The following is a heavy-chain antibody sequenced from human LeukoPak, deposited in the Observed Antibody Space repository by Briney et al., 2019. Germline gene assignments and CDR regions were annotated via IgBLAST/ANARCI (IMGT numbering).Heavy chain of an antibody. Sequence: GASVKVSCKASGYTFTGYYMHWVRQAPGQGLEWMGWINPNSGGTNYAQKFQGRVTMTRDTSISTAYMELSRLRSDDTAVYYCARGPPLYSSSWLFDYWGQGTLVTVSS. CDR1: GYTFTGYY. D-gene: IGHD6-13*01. J-gene: IGHJ4*02. V-gene: IGHV1-2*02. CDR2: INPNSGGT. CDR3: ARGPPLYSSSWLFDY.